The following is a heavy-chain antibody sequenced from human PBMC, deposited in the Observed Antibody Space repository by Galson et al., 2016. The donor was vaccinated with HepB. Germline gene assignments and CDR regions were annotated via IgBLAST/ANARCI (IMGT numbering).Heavy chain of an antibody. D-gene: IGHD6-19*01. CDR1: GFTFSGYW. CDR3: VKGAGTIGY. J-gene: IGHJ4*02. CDR2: ISSSSNSM. V-gene: IGHV3-48*02. Sequence: SLRLSCAASGFTFSGYWMTWVRQAPGKGLEWISYISSSSNSMYYADSVKGRFTISRDNAKNSLYLQMNSLRDEDTAVYYCVKGAGTIGYWGQGTLVTVSS.